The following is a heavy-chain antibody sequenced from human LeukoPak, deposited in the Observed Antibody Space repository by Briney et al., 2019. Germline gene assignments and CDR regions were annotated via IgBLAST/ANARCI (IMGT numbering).Heavy chain of an antibody. J-gene: IGHJ4*02. CDR1: GHTFTGYY. CDR2: IDPNSGGT. D-gene: IGHD3-10*01. V-gene: IGHV1-2*02. Sequence: ASVKVSCKASGHTFTGYYIHWVRLAPGQGLEWMGWIDPNSGGTNYAQKFQGRVTMTRDTSISTAYMVLNRLRSDDTAVYYCAREYYYGSGNYYNRIDYWGQGTLVTVSS. CDR3: AREYYYGSGNYYNRIDY.